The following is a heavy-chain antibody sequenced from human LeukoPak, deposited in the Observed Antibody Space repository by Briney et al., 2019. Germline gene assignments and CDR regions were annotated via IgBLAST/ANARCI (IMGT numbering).Heavy chain of an antibody. CDR1: GFTFDDYG. D-gene: IGHD2-2*01. J-gene: IGHJ4*02. CDR3: AREAGGLYCSSTSCYFDY. CDR2: INWNGGST. Sequence: GGSLRLSCASSGFTFDDYGMSWVRQAPGKGLEWVSGINWNGGSTGYADSVKGRFTISRDNANNSLYLQMNSLRAEDTALYYCAREAGGLYCSSTSCYFDYWGQGTLVTVSS. V-gene: IGHV3-20*04.